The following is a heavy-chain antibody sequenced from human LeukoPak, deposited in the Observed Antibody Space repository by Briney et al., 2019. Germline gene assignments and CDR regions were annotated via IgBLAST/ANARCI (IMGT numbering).Heavy chain of an antibody. CDR2: ISGENGNT. J-gene: IGHJ4*02. CDR1: GYSFTNYG. Sequence: ASVKVSCKTSGYSFTNYGVSWVRQAPGQGPEWMGWISGENGNTNYAQKFQARFTMTTDTSTGTAYMELRSLRSDDTAVYYCARWGVHGTTTYCFDYWGLGSQVTVSS. D-gene: IGHD2/OR15-2a*01. V-gene: IGHV1-18*04. CDR3: ARWGVHGTTTYCFDY.